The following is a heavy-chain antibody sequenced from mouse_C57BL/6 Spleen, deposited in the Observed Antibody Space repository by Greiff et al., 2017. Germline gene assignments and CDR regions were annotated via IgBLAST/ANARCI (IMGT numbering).Heavy chain of an antibody. D-gene: IGHD1-1*01. CDR2: ISSGSSTI. CDR3: ARGHYSPWFAH. J-gene: IGHJ3*01. Sequence: EVMLVESGGGLVKPGGSLKLSCAASGFTFSDYGMHWVRQAPEKGLEWVAYISSGSSTIYYADTVKGRFTISRDNAKNTLFLQMTSLRSEDTAMYYCARGHYSPWFAHWGQGTLVTVSA. V-gene: IGHV5-17*01. CDR1: GFTFSDYG.